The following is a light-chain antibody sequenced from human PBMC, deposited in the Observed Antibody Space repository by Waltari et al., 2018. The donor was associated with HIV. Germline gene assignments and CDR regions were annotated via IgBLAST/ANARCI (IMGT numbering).Light chain of an antibody. Sequence: DIVMTQSPDSLAVSLGERATINCKSSQSVLYSSNNKNYLAWYQQKPGQPPKLLIYWASTRESGVPDRFSGSGSGTDFTLTISSLQAEDVAVYYCQQYYSTLRTFGQGTKVEIK. J-gene: IGKJ1*01. CDR3: QQYYSTLRT. CDR1: QSVLYSSNNKNY. CDR2: WAS. V-gene: IGKV4-1*01.